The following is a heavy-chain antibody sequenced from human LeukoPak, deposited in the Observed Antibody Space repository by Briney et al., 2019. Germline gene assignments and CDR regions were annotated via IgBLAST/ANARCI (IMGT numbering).Heavy chain of an antibody. CDR3: ARDEMHFGVVTNGMDV. CDR2: IIPIFGTA. CDR1: GGTFSSYA. V-gene: IGHV1-69*13. D-gene: IGHD3-3*01. Sequence: SVKVSCKASGGTFSSYAISWVRQAPGQGLEWMGGIIPIFGTANYAQKFQGRVTITADESTSTAYMELSSLRSEDTAVYYCARDEMHFGVVTNGMDVWGQETTVTVSS. J-gene: IGHJ6*02.